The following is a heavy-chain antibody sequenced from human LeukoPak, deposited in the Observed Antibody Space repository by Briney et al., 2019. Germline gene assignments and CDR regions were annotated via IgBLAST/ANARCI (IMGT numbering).Heavy chain of an antibody. Sequence: GESLKISCKGSGYSFTSYWIGWVRQMPGKGLEWMGIIYPGDSDTRYSSSFQGQVTISADKSISTAYLQWSSLKASDTAMYYCARRAVPAAKDDAFDIWGQGTMVTVSS. CDR2: IYPGDSDT. CDR3: ARRAVPAAKDDAFDI. D-gene: IGHD2-2*01. V-gene: IGHV5-51*01. CDR1: GYSFTSYW. J-gene: IGHJ3*02.